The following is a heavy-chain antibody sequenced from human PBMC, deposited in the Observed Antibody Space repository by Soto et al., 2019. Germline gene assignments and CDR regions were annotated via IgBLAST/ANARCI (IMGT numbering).Heavy chain of an antibody. V-gene: IGHV1-69*06. D-gene: IGHD2-2*01. CDR2: IIPIFGTA. CDR3: ARDLRYIVVVPAAIPYYYYGMDV. Sequence: GASVKGSCKASGGTFSSYAISWVRQAPGQGLEWMGVIIPIFGTANYAHKFQGRVTITADKSTSTAYMELSSLRSEDTAVYYCARDLRYIVVVPAAIPYYYYGMDVWGQGTTVTVSS. J-gene: IGHJ6*02. CDR1: GGTFSSYA.